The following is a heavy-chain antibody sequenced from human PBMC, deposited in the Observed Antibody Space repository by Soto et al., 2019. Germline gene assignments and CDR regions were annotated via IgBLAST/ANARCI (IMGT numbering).Heavy chain of an antibody. CDR1: GFTFSSYA. CDR3: AKAGVTTRDYYYYYGIDV. Sequence: PGGSLRLSCAASGFTFSSYAMSWVRQAPGKGLEWVSAISGSGGSTYYADSVKGRFTISRDNSKNTLYLQMNSLRAEDTAVYYCAKAGVTTRDYYYYYGIDVWGQGPTFPVS. V-gene: IGHV3-23*01. CDR2: ISGSGGST. J-gene: IGHJ6*02. D-gene: IGHD4-17*01.